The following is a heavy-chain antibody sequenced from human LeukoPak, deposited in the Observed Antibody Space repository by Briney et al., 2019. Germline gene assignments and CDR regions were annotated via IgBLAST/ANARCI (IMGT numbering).Heavy chain of an antibody. CDR3: ARGGALGTPDYYYYGLDV. D-gene: IGHD7-27*01. CDR1: GYTFTGYY. V-gene: IGHV1-2*02. Sequence: ASVRVSCKASGYTFTGYYMHWVRQAPGQGLEWMGWINPNSGGTNYAQKFLGRVTMTRDTSISTAYMALNSLRPDDPAVYYCARGGALGTPDYYYYGLDVWGQGTTVTVSS. J-gene: IGHJ6*02. CDR2: INPNSGGT.